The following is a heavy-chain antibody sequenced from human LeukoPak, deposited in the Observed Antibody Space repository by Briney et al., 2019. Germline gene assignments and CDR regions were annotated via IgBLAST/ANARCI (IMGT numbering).Heavy chain of an antibody. CDR2: INPSGGST. V-gene: IGHV1-46*01. Sequence: ASVKVSCKASGYTFTSYYMHWVRQAPGQGLEWMGIINPSGGSTSYAQKFQGRVTMTRDMSTSTVYMELNSLRAEDTAVYYCARGYCSGGSCYSWTFDPWGQGTLVTVSS. CDR1: GYTFTSYY. D-gene: IGHD2-15*01. CDR3: ARGYCSGGSCYSWTFDP. J-gene: IGHJ5*02.